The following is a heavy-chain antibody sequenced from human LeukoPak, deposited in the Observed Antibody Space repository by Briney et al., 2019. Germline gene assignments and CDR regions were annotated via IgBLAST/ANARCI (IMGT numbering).Heavy chain of an antibody. Sequence: ASVKVSCKASGFTFINYYMHWVRQAPGQGLEWLGIINLSGGSTHYPQKFQDRVTMTRDTSTSTVYMELSSLRSGDTAVYYCARDLDNGEKSEDYWGQGTLVTVSS. V-gene: IGHV1-46*01. CDR2: INLSGGST. CDR3: ARDLDNGEKSEDY. D-gene: IGHD4/OR15-4a*01. J-gene: IGHJ4*02. CDR1: GFTFINYY.